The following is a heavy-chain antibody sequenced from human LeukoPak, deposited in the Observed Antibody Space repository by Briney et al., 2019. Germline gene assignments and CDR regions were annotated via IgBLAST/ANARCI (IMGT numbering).Heavy chain of an antibody. Sequence: ASVKVSCKASGYTFTSYSISWVRQAPGQGLEWMGWISTYNGNTDYAQKLQGRLTMTTDTSTSTAYMELRSLRSDDTAVYYCATGIAVAGTVGYFDYWGQGTLVTVSS. D-gene: IGHD6-19*01. CDR2: ISTYNGNT. V-gene: IGHV1-18*04. CDR1: GYTFTSYS. CDR3: ATGIAVAGTVGYFDY. J-gene: IGHJ4*02.